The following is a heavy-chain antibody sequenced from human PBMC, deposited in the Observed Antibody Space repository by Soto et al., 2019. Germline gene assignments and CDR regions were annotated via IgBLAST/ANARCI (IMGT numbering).Heavy chain of an antibody. CDR1: GFTFSSNY. CDR2: IYSGGST. J-gene: IGHJ3*02. Sequence: GSLRLSCAASGFTFSSNYMSWVRQAPGKGLEWVSVIYSGGSTYYADSVKGRFTISRDSSKNTVYLQINSLGAEDTAVYYCARDSPLTSARAFDIWGQGTVVTVS. V-gene: IGHV3-53*01. CDR3: ARDSPLTSARAFDI.